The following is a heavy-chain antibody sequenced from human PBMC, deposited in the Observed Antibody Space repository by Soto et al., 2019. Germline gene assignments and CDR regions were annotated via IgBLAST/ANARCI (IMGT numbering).Heavy chain of an antibody. Sequence: PGGSLRLSCADSGLTFSTYWMHWIRQVPGKALVWVSRVNPDGTSTTYADSVKGRFTISRDNAKNTLYLQMNSLRVEDTAVYYCARDIGGSSDYWGQGTQVTVSS. V-gene: IGHV3-74*01. CDR2: VNPDGTST. CDR1: GLTFSTYW. CDR3: ARDIGGSSDY. D-gene: IGHD1-26*01. J-gene: IGHJ4*02.